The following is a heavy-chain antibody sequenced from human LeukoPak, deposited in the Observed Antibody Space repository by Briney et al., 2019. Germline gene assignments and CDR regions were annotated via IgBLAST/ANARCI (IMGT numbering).Heavy chain of an antibody. D-gene: IGHD1-26*01. CDR3: AKATGEGAIGPFDY. V-gene: IGHV3-43*02. CDR1: GFTFDNYG. CDR2: ISAHGGNT. J-gene: IGHJ4*02. Sequence: GGSLRLSCAASGFTFDNYGMHWVRQAPGKGLEWVSHISAHGGNTYFADSVKGRFTISRDNNKNSLYLQMDSLRTEDTAFYYCAKATGEGAIGPFDYWGQGTLVTVSS.